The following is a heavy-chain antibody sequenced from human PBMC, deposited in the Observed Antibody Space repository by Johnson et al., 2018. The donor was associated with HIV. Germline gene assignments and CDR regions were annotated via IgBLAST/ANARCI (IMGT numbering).Heavy chain of an antibody. CDR3: ARGPQGIATPDAFDI. V-gene: IGHV3-30*04. CDR1: GFTFSSYA. CDR2: ISYDGSDK. J-gene: IGHJ3*02. Sequence: QVQLVESGGGVVQPGRSLRLSCAASGFTFSSYAMHWVRQAPGKGLEWVAVISYDGSDKYYADSVKGRFTISRDSSKNTLYLQMNSLRAEDMAVYYCARGPQGIATPDAFDIWGQGTMVTVSS. D-gene: IGHD2-21*01.